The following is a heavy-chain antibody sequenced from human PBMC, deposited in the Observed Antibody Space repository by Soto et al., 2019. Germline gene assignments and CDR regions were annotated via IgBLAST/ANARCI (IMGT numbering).Heavy chain of an antibody. Sequence: SSETLSLTCGVNDGSLSGYFWSWIRQSPGKGLEWIGEINPSGSISSNPSLKSRVTISVDTSKNQFSLKLSSVTAADTAVYYCARGPFHKAGMDVWGQGTTVTVSS. CDR3: ARGPFHKAGMDV. CDR1: DGSLSGYF. CDR2: INPSGSI. D-gene: IGHD3-16*01. J-gene: IGHJ6*02. V-gene: IGHV4-34*01.